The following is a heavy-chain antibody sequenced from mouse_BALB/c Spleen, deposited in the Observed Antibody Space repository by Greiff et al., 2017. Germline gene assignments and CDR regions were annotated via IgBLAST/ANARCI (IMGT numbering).Heavy chain of an antibody. V-gene: IGHV1S56*01. CDR2: IYPGDGST. J-gene: IGHJ4*01. CDR3: ARSHYYGYDEYYYAMDY. CDR1: GYTFTSYY. Sequence: VQLQQSGPELVKPGASVKMSCKASGYTFTSYYIHWVKQRPGQGLEWIGWIYPGDGSTKYNEKFKGKTTLTADKSSSTAYMLLSSLTSEDSAIYFCARSHYYGYDEYYYAMDYWGQGTSVTVSS. D-gene: IGHD2-2*01.